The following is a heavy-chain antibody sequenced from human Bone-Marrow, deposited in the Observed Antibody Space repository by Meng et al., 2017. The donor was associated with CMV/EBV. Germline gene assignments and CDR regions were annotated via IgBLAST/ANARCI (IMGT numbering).Heavy chain of an antibody. D-gene: IGHD6-6*01. V-gene: IGHV1-2*02. CDR3: ARGRLIAARRANWFDP. CDR1: GYTFIAHY. J-gene: IGHJ5*02. CDR2: ISPYSGGT. Sequence: ASVKVSCKASGYTFIAHYIHYFRQAPGQGLEWMGWISPYSGGTNYAQKFQGRVTMTRDTSISTTYMELSRLRSDDTAVYYCARGRLIAARRANWFDPWGQGTLVTVSS.